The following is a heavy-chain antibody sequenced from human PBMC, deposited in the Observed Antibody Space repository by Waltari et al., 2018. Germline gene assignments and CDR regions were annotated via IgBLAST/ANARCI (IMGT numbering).Heavy chain of an antibody. CDR2: SYYSGST. V-gene: IGHV4-59*11. D-gene: IGHD3-10*01. CDR3: ARVKRGVGSFDP. Sequence: QVQLQESGPGLVKPSETLSLTCPVPVGSISSQYCSWIRQPPGKGLEWIGYSYYSGSTNYNPSLKSRVTISVDTSKNQFSLKLSSVTAADTAVYYCARVKRGVGSFDPWGQGTLVTVSS. CDR1: VGSISSQY. J-gene: IGHJ5*02.